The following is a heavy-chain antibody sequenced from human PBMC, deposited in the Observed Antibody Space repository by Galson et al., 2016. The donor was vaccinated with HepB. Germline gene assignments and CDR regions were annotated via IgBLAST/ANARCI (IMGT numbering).Heavy chain of an antibody. CDR3: VQGSTAPAV. CDR1: GFTFSNYG. J-gene: IGHJ6*04. D-gene: IGHD1-26*01. V-gene: IGHV3-23*01. Sequence: SLRLSCAASGFTFSNYGMTWVRQAPGKGLEVVASISRSGDSRAYSDSVKGRFTISRDNSKNTLSLQMNSLRVDDTAVYYCVQGSTAPAVWGKGTTVTVSS. CDR2: ISRSGDSR.